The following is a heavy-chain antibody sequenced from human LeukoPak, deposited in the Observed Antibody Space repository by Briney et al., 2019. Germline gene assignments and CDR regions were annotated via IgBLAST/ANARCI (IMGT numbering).Heavy chain of an antibody. CDR3: AKEGSSWYRNAFDI. D-gene: IGHD6-13*01. J-gene: IGHJ3*02. CDR1: GFTFSSYG. Sequence: GGSLRLSCAASGFTFSSYGMHWVRQAPGKGLEWVAVIPYDGSNKYYADSVKGRFTISRDNSKNTLYLQMNSLRAEDTAVYYCAKEGSSWYRNAFDIWGQGTMVTVSS. CDR2: IPYDGSNK. V-gene: IGHV3-30*18.